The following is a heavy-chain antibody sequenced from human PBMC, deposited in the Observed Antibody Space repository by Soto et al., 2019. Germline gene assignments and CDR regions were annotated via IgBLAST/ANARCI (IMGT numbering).Heavy chain of an antibody. Sequence: QLQLQESGSGLVKPSQTLSLTCAVSGGSISSGGYSWSWIRQPPGKGLEWIGYIYHSGSTYYNPSLKSRVTISVDRSKNQFSLKLSSVTAADTAVYYCARVTSPYSNSYWYFDLWGRGTLVTVSS. CDR1: GGSISSGGYS. CDR3: ARVTSPYSNSYWYFDL. J-gene: IGHJ2*01. V-gene: IGHV4-30-2*01. CDR2: IYHSGST. D-gene: IGHD4-4*01.